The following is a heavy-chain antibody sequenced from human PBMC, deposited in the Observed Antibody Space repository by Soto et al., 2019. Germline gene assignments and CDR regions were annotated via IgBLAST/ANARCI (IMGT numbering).Heavy chain of an antibody. Sequence: PSETLSLTCTVSGGSISSSSYYWGWIRQPPGKGLEWIGSIYYSGSTYYNPSLKSRVTISVDTSKNQFSLKLSSVTAADTAVYYCARQKRITMVRGVIISWFDPWGQGTLVTVS. CDR3: ARQKRITMVRGVIISWFDP. V-gene: IGHV4-39*01. CDR1: GGSISSSSYY. CDR2: IYYSGST. J-gene: IGHJ5*02. D-gene: IGHD3-10*01.